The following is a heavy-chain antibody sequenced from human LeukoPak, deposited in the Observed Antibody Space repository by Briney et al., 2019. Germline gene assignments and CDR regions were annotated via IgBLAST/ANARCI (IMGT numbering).Heavy chain of an antibody. CDR3: SRVWELSFDH. CDR1: GFTVSTDH. V-gene: IGHV3-53*01. Sequence: GGSLRLSCAASGFTVSTDHMSWVRQAPGKGLEWVAVSYSDDNGYYTESVKGRFTISRDNSKNTLYLQMNSLRAEDTDIYYCSRVWELSFDHWGQGTLVTVSS. J-gene: IGHJ4*02. D-gene: IGHD1-26*01. CDR2: SYSDDNG.